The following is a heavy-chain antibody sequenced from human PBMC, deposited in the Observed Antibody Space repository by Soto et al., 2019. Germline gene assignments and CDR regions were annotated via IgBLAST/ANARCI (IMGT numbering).Heavy chain of an antibody. CDR2: IYTSGST. CDR3: ARDTYCSSTSCYYYGMDV. CDR1: GGSISSYY. Sequence: PSETLSLTCTVSGGSISSYYWSWIRQPAGKGLEWIGRIYTSGSTNYNPFLKSRVTLSVDTSKNQFSLKLSSVTAADTAVYYCARDTYCSSTSCYYYGMDVWGQGTTVTVSS. D-gene: IGHD2-2*01. V-gene: IGHV4-4*07. J-gene: IGHJ6*02.